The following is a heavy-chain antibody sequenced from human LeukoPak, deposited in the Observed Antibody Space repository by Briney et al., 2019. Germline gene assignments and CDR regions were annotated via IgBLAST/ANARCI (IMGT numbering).Heavy chain of an antibody. D-gene: IGHD5-18*01. CDR2: IIPIFGTA. V-gene: IGHV1-69*01. CDR3: AREDGVDTASYFDY. J-gene: IGHJ4*02. Sequence: SVKVSCKASGGTFSSYAISWVRQAPGQGLEWMGGIIPIFGTANYAQKFQGRVTITADESTSTACMELSSLRSEDTAVYYCAREDGVDTASYFDYWGQGTLVTVSS. CDR1: GGTFSSYA.